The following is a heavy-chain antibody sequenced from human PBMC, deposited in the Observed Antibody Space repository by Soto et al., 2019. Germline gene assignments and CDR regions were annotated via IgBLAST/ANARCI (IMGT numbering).Heavy chain of an antibody. Sequence: QVQLVQSGAEVKKPGSSMKVSCKVSGDTLSTYTISWVRQAPGQGLEWMGRIIPILGLPNHSQKFQGRVTITADKSTSTSYLEMTGLRSEDTAVYYCAFDLNARLVYFGNWGQGTLVTVSS. D-gene: IGHD2-8*01. CDR1: GDTLSTYT. V-gene: IGHV1-69*02. CDR3: AFDLNARLVYFGN. J-gene: IGHJ4*02. CDR2: IIPILGLP.